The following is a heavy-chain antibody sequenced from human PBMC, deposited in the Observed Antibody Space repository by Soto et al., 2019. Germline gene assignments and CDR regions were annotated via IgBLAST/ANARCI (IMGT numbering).Heavy chain of an antibody. CDR2: IYWDDDK. Sequence: QITLKESGPTLVKPTQTLTLTCTFSGFSLNTYGVGVGWIRQPPGKALEWLALIYWDDDKRYSPSLKSRLTITKDTSKNQVVLKMTNMDPVDTVTYYCARALGSWGAYYFDYWGQGTLVTVSS. CDR1: GFSLNTYGVG. CDR3: ARALGSWGAYYFDY. V-gene: IGHV2-5*02. J-gene: IGHJ4*02. D-gene: IGHD3-16*01.